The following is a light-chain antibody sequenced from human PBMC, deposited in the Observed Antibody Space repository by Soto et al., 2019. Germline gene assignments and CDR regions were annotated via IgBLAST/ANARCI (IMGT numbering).Light chain of an antibody. J-gene: IGKJ1*01. V-gene: IGKV1-39*01. CDR3: QQSYNTPRT. CDR1: QSISTY. Sequence: IQMTQSPSSPSASVGDRVTITCRASQSISTYLNWYQQRPGKAPNLLIYVASSLQSGVPSTFSGSGSGTDFTLTISSLQIEDFATYYCQQSYNTPRTFGQGTKV. CDR2: VAS.